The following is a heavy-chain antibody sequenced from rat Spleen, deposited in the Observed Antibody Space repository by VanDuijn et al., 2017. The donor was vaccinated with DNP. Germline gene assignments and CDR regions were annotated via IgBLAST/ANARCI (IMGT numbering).Heavy chain of an antibody. J-gene: IGHJ2*01. V-gene: IGHV3-3*01. CDR1: GYSITSSYR. D-gene: IGHD3-1*01. Sequence: EVQLQESGPGLVKPSQSLSLTCSVTGYSITSSYRWNWIRKFPGNKLEWMGYINSAGSTNYNPSLKSRISITREPSNNHFFLQVNSVTTEGPATYYCATWPPSNWGQGVMVTVSS. CDR3: ATWPPSN. CDR2: INSAGST.